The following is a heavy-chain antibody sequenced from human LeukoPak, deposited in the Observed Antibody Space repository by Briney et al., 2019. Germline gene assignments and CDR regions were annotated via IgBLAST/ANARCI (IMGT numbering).Heavy chain of an antibody. CDR3: ARDYYGDFYFDY. D-gene: IGHD4-17*01. CDR2: IYYSGST. CDR1: GGSISSYY. Sequence: SETLSLTCTVSGGSISSYYWSWIRQPPGKGLEWIGYIYYSGSTNYNPSLKSRVTVSVDTSKNQFSLKLSSVTAADTAVYYCARDYYGDFYFDYWGQGTLVTVSS. J-gene: IGHJ4*02. V-gene: IGHV4-59*01.